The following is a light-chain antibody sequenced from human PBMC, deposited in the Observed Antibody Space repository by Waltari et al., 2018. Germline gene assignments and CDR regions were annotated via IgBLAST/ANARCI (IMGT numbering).Light chain of an antibody. CDR1: QSITNW. CDR2: RAS. CDR3: QQYDNYWT. Sequence: DIQMTQSPSTLSASVGDRVTITCRASQSITNWLAWYQQKTGKAPKLLIYRASNLESGVPLRFSGSGSGTEFTLTISSLQPDDFVTYYCQQYDNYWTFGQGTKVEIK. V-gene: IGKV1-5*03. J-gene: IGKJ1*01.